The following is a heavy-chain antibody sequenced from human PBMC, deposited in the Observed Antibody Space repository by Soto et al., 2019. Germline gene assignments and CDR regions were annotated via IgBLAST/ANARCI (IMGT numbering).Heavy chain of an antibody. D-gene: IGHD6-19*01. V-gene: IGHV4-39*01. J-gene: IGHJ4*02. CDR1: GGSISSSSYY. Sequence: QLQLQESGPGLVKPSETLSLTCTVSGGSISSSSYYWGWIRQPPGKGLEWIGSIYYSGSTYYNPSLKSRVTISVDTSKNQFSLKLSSVTAADTAVYYCARRRLNSGWHFDYWGQGTLVTVSS. CDR2: IYYSGST. CDR3: ARRRLNSGWHFDY.